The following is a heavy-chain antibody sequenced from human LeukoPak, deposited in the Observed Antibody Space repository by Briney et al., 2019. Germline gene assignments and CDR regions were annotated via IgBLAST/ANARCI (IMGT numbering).Heavy chain of an antibody. D-gene: IGHD3-9*01. CDR1: GFTFDDYA. V-gene: IGHV3-9*01. CDR2: ISWNSGSI. CDR3: TKDTSKYYDILTGYSN. J-gene: IGHJ4*02. Sequence: GGSLRLSCAASGFTFDDYAMHWVRQAPGKGLEWVSGISWNSGSIGYADSVKGRFTISRDNAKNSLYLQMNSLGAEDTALYYCTKDTSKYYDILTGYSNWGQGTLVTVSS.